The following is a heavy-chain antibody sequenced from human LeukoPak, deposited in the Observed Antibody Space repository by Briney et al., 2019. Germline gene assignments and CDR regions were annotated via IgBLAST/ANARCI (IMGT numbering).Heavy chain of an antibody. CDR3: ARGPYCSGGSCYHNYWYFDL. D-gene: IGHD2-15*01. V-gene: IGHV3-30*04. Sequence: GGSLRLSCAASGFTFSSYAMHWVRQAPGKGLEWVAVTSYDGSNKYYADSVKGRFTISRDNSKNTLYLQMNSLRAEDTAVYYCARGPYCSGGSCYHNYWYFDLWGRGTLVTVSS. J-gene: IGHJ2*01. CDR2: TSYDGSNK. CDR1: GFTFSSYA.